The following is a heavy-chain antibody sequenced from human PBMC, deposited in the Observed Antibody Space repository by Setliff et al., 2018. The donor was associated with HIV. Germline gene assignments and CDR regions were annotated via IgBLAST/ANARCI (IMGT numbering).Heavy chain of an antibody. Sequence: HPGGSLRLSCAASGFTFSTYAMSWVRQAPGKGLEWVSGISWNSGSIAYADSVKGRFTISRDNSKNTLYLQMSTLRAEDTAVYYCAKTTPSSIRSPYYYYMDVWGKGTTVTVSS. V-gene: IGHV3-23*01. CDR1: GFTFSTYA. D-gene: IGHD6-13*01. J-gene: IGHJ6*03. CDR3: AKTTPSSIRSPYYYYMDV. CDR2: ISWNSGSI.